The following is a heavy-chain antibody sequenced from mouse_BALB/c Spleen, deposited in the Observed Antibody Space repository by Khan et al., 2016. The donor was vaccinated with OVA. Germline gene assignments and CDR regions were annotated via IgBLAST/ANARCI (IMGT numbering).Heavy chain of an antibody. CDR1: GFSLTSYG. CDR3: ARLEDI. V-gene: IGHV2-9*02. D-gene: IGHD1-3*01. Sequence: QVQLKESGPGLVAPSQSLSITCTVSGFSLTSYGVHWVRQPPGKGLEWLGVIWAGGSTNYNSALMSRLSISQDNSKTQVFLKMTSLQTDDTAMYYSARLEDIWGQGTTLTVSS. J-gene: IGHJ2*01. CDR2: IWAGGST.